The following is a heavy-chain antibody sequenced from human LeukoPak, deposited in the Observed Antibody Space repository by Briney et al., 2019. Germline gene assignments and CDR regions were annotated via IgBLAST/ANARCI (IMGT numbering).Heavy chain of an antibody. CDR3: ASQVATMVRAVIRYYYYYMDV. J-gene: IGHJ6*03. Sequence: SETLSLTCTVSGGSIASTTYYWGWIRQPPGKGLEWIGTISYSGTPYYHPSLRRRVTISSDTSKIQFSLKLTSVTAADTAVYYCASQVATMVRAVIRYYYYYMDVWGTGTTVTISS. D-gene: IGHD3-10*01. CDR1: GGSIASTTYY. V-gene: IGHV4-39*01. CDR2: ISYSGTP.